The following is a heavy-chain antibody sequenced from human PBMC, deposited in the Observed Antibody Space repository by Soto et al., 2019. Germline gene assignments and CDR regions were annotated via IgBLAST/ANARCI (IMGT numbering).Heavy chain of an antibody. D-gene: IGHD3-22*01. Sequence: GGSLRLSCAGSGFTLSYHYIDWVRQAPGKGLEWVGRSRDKPQGYSTAYAASVKGRFTTSRDESKNSAYLQMNSLKTEDTAVYYCVRATYFSDSSGCTRCLDYWGQGTLVTVSS. CDR2: SRDKPQGYST. CDR3: VRATYFSDSSGCTRCLDY. CDR1: GFTLSYHY. J-gene: IGHJ4*02. V-gene: IGHV3-72*01.